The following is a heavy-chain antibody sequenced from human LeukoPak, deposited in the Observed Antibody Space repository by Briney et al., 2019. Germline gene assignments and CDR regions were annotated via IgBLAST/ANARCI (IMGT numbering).Heavy chain of an antibody. CDR1: GGTFSSYA. CDR2: IIPIFGTA. Sequence: SVKVSCKASGGTFSSYAISWVRQAPGQGLEWMGRIIPIFGTANYAQKFQGRVTITTDESTSTAYMELSSLRSEDTAVYYCARGYYYDCSGYYWSFDPWGQGTLVTVSS. D-gene: IGHD3-22*01. CDR3: ARGYYYDCSGYYWSFDP. J-gene: IGHJ5*02. V-gene: IGHV1-69*05.